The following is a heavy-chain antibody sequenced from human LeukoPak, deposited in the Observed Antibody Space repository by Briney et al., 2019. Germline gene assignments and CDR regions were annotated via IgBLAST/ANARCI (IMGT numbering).Heavy chain of an antibody. V-gene: IGHV1-46*01. J-gene: IGHJ1*01. D-gene: IGHD4/OR15-4a*01. CDR1: GYTFTSYY. Sequence: ASVKVSCKASGYTFTSYYVHWVRQAPGQGLEWMGIINPSGGSTSYAQKFQGRVTTTRDMSTSTVYMELSSLRSEDTAVYYCASPGADYGVPKTPEYFHHWGQGTLVTVSS. CDR3: ASPGADYGVPKTPEYFHH. CDR2: INPSGGST.